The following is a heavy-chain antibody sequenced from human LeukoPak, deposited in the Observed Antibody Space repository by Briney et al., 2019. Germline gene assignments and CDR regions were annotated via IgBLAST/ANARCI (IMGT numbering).Heavy chain of an antibody. J-gene: IGHJ3*02. CDR2: IRSSSYSYAT. D-gene: IGHD2/OR15-2a*01. CDR1: GFTFSGSA. V-gene: IGHV3-73*01. CDR3: ASSTLYFDAFDI. Sequence: PGGSLKLSCAPSGFTFSGSAIHWVRQASGKGLEWVGRIRSSSYSYATACAVSVKGRFAISRDDSKNTAYLQMNSLKTEDTAVYYCASSTLYFDAFDIWGQGTMVTVSS.